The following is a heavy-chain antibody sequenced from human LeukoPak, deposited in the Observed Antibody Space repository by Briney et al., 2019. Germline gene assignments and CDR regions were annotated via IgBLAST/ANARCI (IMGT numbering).Heavy chain of an antibody. CDR1: GGSFSGYY. CDR2: INHSGST. Sequence: SETLSLTCAVYGGSFSGYYWSWIRQPPGKGLEWIGEINHSGSTNYNPSLKSRVTISVDTSKNQFSLKLSSVTAADTAVYYCARGALLWFGELSHAGDWFDPWGQGTPVTVSS. J-gene: IGHJ5*02. V-gene: IGHV4-34*01. D-gene: IGHD3-10*01. CDR3: ARGALLWFGELSHAGDWFDP.